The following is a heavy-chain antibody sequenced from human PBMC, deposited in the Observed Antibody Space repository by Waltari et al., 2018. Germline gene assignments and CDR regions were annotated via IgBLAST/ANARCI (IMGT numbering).Heavy chain of an antibody. CDR2: IIPICGTA. J-gene: IGHJ3*02. CDR3: ASPDYGGNPDAFDI. CDR1: GGTFSSYA. V-gene: IGHV1-69*05. D-gene: IGHD4-17*01. Sequence: QVQLVQSGAEVKKPGSLVKVSCKASGGTFSSYAISWVRQAPGQGLEWMGGIIPICGTANYAQKFQGRVTITTDESTSTAYMELSSVTAADTAVYYCASPDYGGNPDAFDIWGQGTMVTVSS.